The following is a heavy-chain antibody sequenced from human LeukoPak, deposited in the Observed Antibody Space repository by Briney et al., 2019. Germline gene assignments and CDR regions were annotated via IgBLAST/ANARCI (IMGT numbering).Heavy chain of an antibody. D-gene: IGHD6-6*01. CDR3: ARDVLAARGSFDI. CDR2: ISSSSSYI. CDR1: GGSFSGYY. Sequence: PSETLSLTCAVYGGSFSGYYWSWIRQPPGKGLEWVSSISSSSSYIYYADSVKGRFTISRDNAKNSLYLQMNSLRAEDTAVYYCARDVLAARGSFDIWGQGTMVTVSS. V-gene: IGHV3-21*01. J-gene: IGHJ3*02.